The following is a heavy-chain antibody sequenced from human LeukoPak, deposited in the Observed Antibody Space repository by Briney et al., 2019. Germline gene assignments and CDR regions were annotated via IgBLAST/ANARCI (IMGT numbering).Heavy chain of an antibody. J-gene: IGHJ4*02. CDR2: ISSSSSYI. V-gene: IGHV3-21*01. D-gene: IGHD6-19*01. CDR3: ARDDLAVAGMGLD. CDR1: GFTFSSYS. Sequence: GGSLRLSCAASGFTFSSYSMNWVRQAPGKGLEWVSSISSSSSYIYYADSVKGRFTISRDNDKNSLYLQMNSLRAEDTAVYYCARDDLAVAGMGLDWGQGTLVTVSS.